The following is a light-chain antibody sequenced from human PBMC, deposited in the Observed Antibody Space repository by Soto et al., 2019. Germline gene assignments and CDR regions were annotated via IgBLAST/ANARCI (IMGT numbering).Light chain of an antibody. V-gene: IGKV3-20*01. CDR2: DAS. CDR1: QSVSSNY. CDR3: QQFSSYPLN. J-gene: IGKJ4*01. Sequence: EIVLTHSPGTLSLSPGERATFSCRASQSVSSNYLAWYQQKPGQAPRLLIYDASSRATGIPDRFSGGGSGTDFTLTISRLESEDFAVYYCQQFSSYPLNFGGGTKVDI.